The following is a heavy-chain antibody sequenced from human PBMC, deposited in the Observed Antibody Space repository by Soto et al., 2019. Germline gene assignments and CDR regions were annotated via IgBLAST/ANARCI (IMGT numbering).Heavy chain of an antibody. D-gene: IGHD2-2*01. CDR3: ARGEFDIVVVPAAIGYYYYGMDV. CDR2: IIPIFGTA. Sequence: GASVKVSFKASGGTFISYAISWVRQAPGQGLEWMGGIIPIFGTANYAQKFQGRVTITADESTSTAYMELSSLRSEDTAVYYCARGEFDIVVVPAAIGYYYYGMDVWGQGTTVTVSS. CDR1: GGTFISYA. J-gene: IGHJ6*02. V-gene: IGHV1-69*13.